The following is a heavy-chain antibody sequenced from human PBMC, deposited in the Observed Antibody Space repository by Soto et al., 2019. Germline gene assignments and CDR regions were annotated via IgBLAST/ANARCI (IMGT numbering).Heavy chain of an antibody. CDR1: GFTFSGSA. V-gene: IGHV3-73*01. D-gene: IGHD3-16*01. CDR3: NRLGDDTN. CDR2: IRSKANSYAT. J-gene: IGHJ4*02. Sequence: EVQLVESGGGLVQPGGSLKLSCAASGFTFSGSAMHWVRQASGKGLEWVGRIRSKANSYATAYAASVKGRFTISRDDSKNTAYLQMNSLKTEDTAVYYCNRLGDDTNWGQGTLVTVSS.